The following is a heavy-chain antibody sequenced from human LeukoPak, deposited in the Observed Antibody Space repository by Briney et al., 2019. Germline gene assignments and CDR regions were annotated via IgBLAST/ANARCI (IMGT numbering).Heavy chain of an antibody. CDR1: GYRLTSYG. J-gene: IGHJ4*02. V-gene: IGHV1-18*01. Sequence: ASVKVSCKASGYRLTSYGISWVRQAPGQGLEWMGWISTYNGNTNYAQKLQDRVTMTTDTSTSTAYMELRSLRSDDTAVYYCARYSVSYSSSWHYYFDYWGQGTLVTVSS. CDR3: ARYSVSYSSSWHYYFDY. D-gene: IGHD6-13*01. CDR2: ISTYNGNT.